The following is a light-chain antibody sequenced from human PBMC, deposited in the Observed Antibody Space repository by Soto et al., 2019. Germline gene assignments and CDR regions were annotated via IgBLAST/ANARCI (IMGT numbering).Light chain of an antibody. V-gene: IGKV4-1*01. CDR2: WAS. J-gene: IGKJ2*01. Sequence: DIVMTQSPDSLAVSLGERATVNCKSSQSVLYSSNNKNYLAWYQQKPGQPPKLLIYWASIRESRVPDRFSGSGSGTDFTLTISSLQAEDVAVYYCQQYYSTPYTFGQGTKLEIK. CDR3: QQYYSTPYT. CDR1: QSVLYSSNNKNY.